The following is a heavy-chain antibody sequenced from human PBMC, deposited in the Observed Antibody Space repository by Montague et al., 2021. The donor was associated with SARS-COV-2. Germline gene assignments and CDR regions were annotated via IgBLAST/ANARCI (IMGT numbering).Heavy chain of an antibody. CDR3: ARAGEDYYYDSSGFLY. CDR1: GFIFSSYE. J-gene: IGHJ4*02. CDR2: ISNSGDTK. V-gene: IGHV3-48*03. Sequence: SLRLSCPASGFIFSSYETNWVRQAPGKGLEWVSYISNSGDTKYYADSVKGRFTISRDNAKNSLYLQMSSLRAEDTAVYYCARAGEDYYYDSSGFLYWGQGILVTVSS. D-gene: IGHD3-22*01.